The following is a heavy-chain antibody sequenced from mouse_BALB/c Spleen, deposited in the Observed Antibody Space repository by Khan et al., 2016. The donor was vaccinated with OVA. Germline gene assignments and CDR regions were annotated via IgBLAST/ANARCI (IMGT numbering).Heavy chain of an antibody. D-gene: IGHD2-10*02. Sequence: QVQLQQSGAELVRPGASVKLSCKASGYTFTSFWMNWVTERPGQGLEWIGMIDPSDSETHYNQMFKDKATLTVDKSSSTAYMQPSDLTSEDSAVYYCARGGYGTSFAYWGQGTLVTVSA. CDR2: IDPSDSET. J-gene: IGHJ3*01. CDR1: GYTFTSFW. CDR3: ARGGYGTSFAY. V-gene: IGHV1-61*01.